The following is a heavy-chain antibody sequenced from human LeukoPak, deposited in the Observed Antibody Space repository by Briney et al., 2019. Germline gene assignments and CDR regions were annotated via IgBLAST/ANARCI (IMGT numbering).Heavy chain of an antibody. Sequence: SVKVSCKASGGTFSSYAISWVRQAPGQGLEWMGGIIPIFGTANYAQKFQGRVTITADESTSTAYMELRSLRSDDTAVYYCARDLGEMATDYWGQGTLVTVSS. CDR1: GGTFSSYA. J-gene: IGHJ4*02. V-gene: IGHV1-69*13. CDR3: ARDLGEMATDY. D-gene: IGHD5-24*01. CDR2: IIPIFGTA.